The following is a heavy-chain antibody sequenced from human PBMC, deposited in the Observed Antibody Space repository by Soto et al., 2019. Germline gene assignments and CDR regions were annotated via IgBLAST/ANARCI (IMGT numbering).Heavy chain of an antibody. CDR2: ISLYNGNT. CDR1: DFSFTSHG. V-gene: IGHV1-18*04. J-gene: IGHJ4*02. CDR3: AIYHLELFRFDY. D-gene: IGHD2-2*01. Sequence: QIQLVQSGPEVKKPGASMKVSCTAYDFSFTSHGISWVRQAPGQGLEWMGWISLYNGNTNYAKQFQGRVTMTTDTSTSTAYMELRSLRSDDTAMYFCAIYHLELFRFDYWGQGTLVTVSS.